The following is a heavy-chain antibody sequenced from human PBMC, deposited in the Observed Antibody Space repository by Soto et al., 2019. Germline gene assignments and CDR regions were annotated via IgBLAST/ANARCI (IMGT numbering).Heavy chain of an antibody. V-gene: IGHV1-24*01. CDR2: FDPEDGET. D-gene: IGHD1-26*01. CDR1: GYTLTELS. J-gene: IGHJ3*02. CDR3: ATGKIVGATAAFDT. Sequence: ASVKVSSKVSGYTLTELSMHWVRQAPGKGLEWMGGFDPEDGETIYAQKFQGRVTMTEDTSTDTAYMELSSLRSEDTAVYYCATGKIVGATAAFDTWGQGTMVTVS.